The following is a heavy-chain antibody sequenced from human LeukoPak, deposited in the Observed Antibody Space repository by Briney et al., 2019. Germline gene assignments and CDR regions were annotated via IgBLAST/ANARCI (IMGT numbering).Heavy chain of an antibody. V-gene: IGHV3-66*01. J-gene: IGHJ3*02. CDR1: GFTVSSNY. CDR2: IYSGGST. CDR3: ARERYYYDSSGYSDAFDI. Sequence: GGSLRLSCAASGFTVSSNYMSWVRQAPGKGLEWVSVIYSGGSTYYADSVKGRFTISRGNSKNTLYLQMNSLRAEDTAVYYCARERYYYDSSGYSDAFDIWGQGTMVTVSS. D-gene: IGHD3-22*01.